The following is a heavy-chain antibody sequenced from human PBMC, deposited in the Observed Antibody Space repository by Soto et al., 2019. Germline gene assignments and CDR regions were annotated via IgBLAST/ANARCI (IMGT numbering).Heavy chain of an antibody. J-gene: IGHJ5*02. CDR2: INHSGST. V-gene: IGHV4-34*01. Sequence: QVQLQQWGAGLLKPSETLSLTCAVYGGSFSGYYWRWIRQPPGKGLEWIGEINHSGSTNYNPSLKSRVTISVDTSKNQFSLKLSSVTAADTAVYYCARGSPKSVVVVAATLSWFDPWGQGTLVTVSS. D-gene: IGHD2-15*01. CDR3: ARGSPKSVVVVAATLSWFDP. CDR1: GGSFSGYY.